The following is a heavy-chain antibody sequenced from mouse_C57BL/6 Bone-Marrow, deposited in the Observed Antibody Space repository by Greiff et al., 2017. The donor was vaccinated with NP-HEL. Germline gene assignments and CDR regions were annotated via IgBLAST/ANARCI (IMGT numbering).Heavy chain of an antibody. Sequence: VQLQQSGTVLARPGASVKMSCKTSGYTFTSYWMHWVKQRPGQGLEWIGAIYPGNSDTSYNQKFKGKAKLTAVTSASTAYMELSSLTNEDSAVYYCTNYDSSYDWYFDVWGTGTTVTVSS. CDR1: GYTFTSYW. J-gene: IGHJ1*03. CDR3: TNYDSSYDWYFDV. CDR2: IYPGNSDT. D-gene: IGHD1-1*01. V-gene: IGHV1-5*01.